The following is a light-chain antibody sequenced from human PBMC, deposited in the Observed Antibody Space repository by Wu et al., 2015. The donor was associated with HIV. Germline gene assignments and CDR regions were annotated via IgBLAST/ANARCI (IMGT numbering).Light chain of an antibody. CDR2: EAS. V-gene: IGKV3-20*01. CDR1: QSVSSNY. CDR3: QQYASSPIT. Sequence: ENVLTQSPGTLPVSPGERVTLSCKASQSVSSNYLAWYQQKPGQAPRLLISEASTRAADIPDRFSATGSGTDFTLTIGRLDPEDFAVYFCQQYASSPITFGPGTQLEIK. J-gene: IGKJ5*01.